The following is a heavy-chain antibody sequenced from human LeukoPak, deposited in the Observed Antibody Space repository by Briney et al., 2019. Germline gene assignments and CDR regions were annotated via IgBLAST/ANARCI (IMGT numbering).Heavy chain of an antibody. J-gene: IGHJ4*02. V-gene: IGHV4-39*01. CDR2: IFYSGST. CDR3: ARLSPPLDY. Sequence: SETLSLTCTVSGGFISSSSYYWGWIRQPPGKGLDWIGNIFYSGSTYYNPNLKSRVTISVDTSENQFSLKLNSVTAADTAVYYCARLSPPLDYWGQGTLVTVSS. CDR1: GGFISSSSYY.